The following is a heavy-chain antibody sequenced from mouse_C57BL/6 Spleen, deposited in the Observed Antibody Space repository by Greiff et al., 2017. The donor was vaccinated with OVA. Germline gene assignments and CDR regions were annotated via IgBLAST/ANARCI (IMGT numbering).Heavy chain of an antibody. D-gene: IGHD1-1*01. CDR1: GFTFSDYY. CDR3: ARAYYYYGSPYYCDY. CDR2: INYDGSST. V-gene: IGHV5-16*01. Sequence: EVHLVESEGGLVQPGSSMKLSCTASGFTFSDYYMAWVRQVPEKGLEWVANINYDGSSTYYLDSLKSRFIISRDNAKNILYLQMSSLKSEDTATYYCARAYYYYGSPYYCDYWGQGTTLTVSS. J-gene: IGHJ2*01.